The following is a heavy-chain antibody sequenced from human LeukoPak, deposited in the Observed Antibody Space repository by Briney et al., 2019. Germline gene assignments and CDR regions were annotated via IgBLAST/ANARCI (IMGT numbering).Heavy chain of an antibody. CDR2: IYHSGST. J-gene: IGHJ4*02. CDR1: GGSISGYY. Sequence: SETLSLTCTVSGGSISGYYWSWIRQPPGNGLEYIGYIYHSGSTNCNPSLKSRVTMSVDTSKNQFSLKLTSVTAADTAVYYCARHGGNYDFDYWGQGTLLTVSS. D-gene: IGHD4-11*01. V-gene: IGHV4-59*08. CDR3: ARHGGNYDFDY.